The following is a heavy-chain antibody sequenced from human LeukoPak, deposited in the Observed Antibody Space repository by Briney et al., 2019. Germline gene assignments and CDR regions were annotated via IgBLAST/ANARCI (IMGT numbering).Heavy chain of an antibody. CDR1: GFTFSNYW. V-gene: IGHV3-7*01. CDR3: AKDGQITYDY. CDR2: IKEDGSEK. Sequence: GGSLRLSCAASGFTFSNYWMKWVRQAPGKGLEWVAKIKEDGSEKYYVNSVEGRFTISRDNAKNSLYLQMHSLRAEDTAVYYCAKDGQITYDYWGQGTLVTVSS. J-gene: IGHJ4*02. D-gene: IGHD3-10*01.